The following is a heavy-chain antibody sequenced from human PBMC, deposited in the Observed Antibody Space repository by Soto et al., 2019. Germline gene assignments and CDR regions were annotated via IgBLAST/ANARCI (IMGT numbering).Heavy chain of an antibody. CDR1: GGTFSRHA. J-gene: IGHJ4*02. CDR3: ARGWGYDSNDYYYAY. CDR2: IIPIFGTA. D-gene: IGHD3-22*01. Sequence: QVQLVQSGAEVRKPGSSVKVSCTASGGTFSRHAISWVRQAPGQGLEWVGGIIPIFGTANHAQKFQGRVTIIADESTSTVYMELSSLRSEDTAMYYCARGWGYDSNDYYYAYWGQGTLVIVSS. V-gene: IGHV1-69*01.